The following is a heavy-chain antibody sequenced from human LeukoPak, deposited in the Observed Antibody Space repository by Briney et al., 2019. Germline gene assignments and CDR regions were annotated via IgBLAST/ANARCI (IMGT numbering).Heavy chain of an antibody. Sequence: GGSLRLSCAASGFTFSSYAMHWVRQAPGKGLEYVSAISSNGGSTYYANSVKGRFTISRDNSKNTLYLQMGSLRAEDMAVYYCARGDSSGYGPDHWGQGTLVTVSS. J-gene: IGHJ5*02. CDR2: ISSNGGST. D-gene: IGHD3-22*01. CDR1: GFTFSSYA. V-gene: IGHV3-64*01. CDR3: ARGDSSGYGPDH.